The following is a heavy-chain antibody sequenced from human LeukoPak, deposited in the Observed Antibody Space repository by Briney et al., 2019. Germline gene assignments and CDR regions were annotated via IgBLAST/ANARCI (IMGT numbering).Heavy chain of an antibody. CDR3: AKGGQDLDFWGFGL. CDR2: ISDTGGRT. D-gene: IGHD3-3*01. CDR1: VWSYSESA. J-gene: IGHJ5*02. V-gene: IGHV3-23*01. Sequence: GWSLPLSRACSVWSYSESAVSWVGHSPGGGLKGVSSISDTGGRTCYAYSVKGRFTITRDNSRNTVNLQMNSLSAGDAARYYCAKGGQDLDFWGFGLWGQGILVIASS.